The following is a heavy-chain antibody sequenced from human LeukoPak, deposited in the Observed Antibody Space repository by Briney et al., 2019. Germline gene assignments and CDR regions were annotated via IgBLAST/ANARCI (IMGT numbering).Heavy chain of an antibody. D-gene: IGHD3-10*01. V-gene: IGHV3-53*01. J-gene: IGHJ6*02. CDR2: IYSGGST. CDR1: GFTVSSNY. CDR3: ARVLLWFGEPTYGMDV. Sequence: GGSLRLSCAASGFTVSSNYMSWVRQAPGKGLEWASVIYSGGSTYYADSVKGRFTISRDNSKDTLYLQMNSLRAEDTAVYYCARVLLWFGEPTYGMDVWGQGTTVTVSS.